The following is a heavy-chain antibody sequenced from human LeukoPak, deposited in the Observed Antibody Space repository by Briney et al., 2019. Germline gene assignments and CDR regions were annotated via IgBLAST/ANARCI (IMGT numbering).Heavy chain of an antibody. J-gene: IGHJ4*02. D-gene: IGHD6-13*01. CDR2: IWYDGSNK. V-gene: IGHV3-33*01. CDR3: ATLAAAGDFDY. CDR1: GFTLSAYG. Sequence: PGGSLRLSCAASGFTLSAYGMHWVRQAPGKGLEWVAVIWYDGSNKYYADSVKGRFTISRDNSKNTLYLQMNSLRAEDTAVYYCATLAAAGDFDYWGQGTLVTVSS.